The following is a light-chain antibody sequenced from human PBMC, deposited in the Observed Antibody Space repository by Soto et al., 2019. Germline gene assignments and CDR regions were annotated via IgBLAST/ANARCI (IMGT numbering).Light chain of an antibody. Sequence: SYELTQAPSVAVAPGQTARITWGGNDIGSKSVQWYQLKPGQAPVLVVYDDSARPSGVPERLSGSNSGNTAILTISRVEAGDEADFYCQVWDSSSEHYVFGTGTKV. V-gene: IGLV3-21*02. CDR3: QVWDSSSEHYV. CDR2: DDS. CDR1: DIGSKS. J-gene: IGLJ1*01.